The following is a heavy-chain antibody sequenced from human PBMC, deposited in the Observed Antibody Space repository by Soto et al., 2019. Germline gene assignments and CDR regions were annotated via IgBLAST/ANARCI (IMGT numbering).Heavy chain of an antibody. J-gene: IGHJ4*02. V-gene: IGHV3-53*01. D-gene: IGHD6-13*01. CDR3: AREDRYTTSWYSFDS. Sequence: GGSLRLSCAASGFTVSTSYMNWVRQAPGKGLEWVSVIYAGGTSYYADSVKGRFSISRDNSKNTLYLQMNSLRLEDTAVYYCAREDRYTTSWYSFDSWGQGTLVTVSS. CDR1: GFTVSTSY. CDR2: IYAGGTS.